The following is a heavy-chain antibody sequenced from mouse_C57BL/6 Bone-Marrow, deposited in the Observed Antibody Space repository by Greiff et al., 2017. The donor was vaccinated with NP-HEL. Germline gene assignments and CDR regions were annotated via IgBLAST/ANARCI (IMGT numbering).Heavy chain of an antibody. V-gene: IGHV1-9*01. CDR3: ARVDYYGSSPHYYAMDY. Sequence: QVQLQQSGAELMKPGASVKLSCKATGYTFTGYWIEWVKQRPGHGLEWIGEILPGSGSTNYNEKFKGKATFTADTSSNTAYMQLSSLTTEDSAIYYCARVDYYGSSPHYYAMDYWGQGTSVTVSS. CDR2: ILPGSGST. D-gene: IGHD1-1*01. J-gene: IGHJ4*01. CDR1: GYTFTGYW.